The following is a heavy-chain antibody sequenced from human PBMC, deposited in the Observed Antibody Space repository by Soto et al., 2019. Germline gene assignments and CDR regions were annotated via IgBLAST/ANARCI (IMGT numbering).Heavy chain of an antibody. V-gene: IGHV1-18*01. Sequence: ASVKVSCKASGYTFTNYGISWVRQAPGQGLEWMGWINVYNGNTKYAQKDQGRVTMTTDTSTSTACMELRSLRSDDTAVYYCARGVGSGSYYNQYNWFDPWGQGTLVTVSS. J-gene: IGHJ5*02. CDR3: ARGVGSGSYYNQYNWFDP. CDR1: GYTFTNYG. D-gene: IGHD3-10*01. CDR2: INVYNGNT.